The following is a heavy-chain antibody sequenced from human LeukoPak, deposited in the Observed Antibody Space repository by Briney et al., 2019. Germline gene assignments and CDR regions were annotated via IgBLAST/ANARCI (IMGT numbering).Heavy chain of an antibody. V-gene: IGHV3-53*01. CDR1: GFTVSSNH. CDR2: IYSGGST. Sequence: GGSLRLSCAASGFTVSSNHMSWVRQAPGKGLEWVSVIYSGGSTYYADSVKGRFTISRDNSKNTLYLQMNSLRAGDTAVYYCAGSAYTYGTPYYFDLWGQGTLVTVSS. D-gene: IGHD5-18*01. J-gene: IGHJ4*02. CDR3: AGSAYTYGTPYYFDL.